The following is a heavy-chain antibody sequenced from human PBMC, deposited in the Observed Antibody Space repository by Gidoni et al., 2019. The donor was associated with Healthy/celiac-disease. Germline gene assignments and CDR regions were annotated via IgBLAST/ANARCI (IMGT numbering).Heavy chain of an antibody. V-gene: IGHV4-34*01. Sequence: QVQLQQWGAGLLKPSETLSLTCAVYGGSFSGYYWRWIRQPPGKGLEWIGEINHSGSTNYNPSLKSRVTISVDTSKNQFSLKLSSVTAADTAVYYCASGGIAAAGTSDAFDIWGQGTMVTVSS. J-gene: IGHJ3*02. D-gene: IGHD6-13*01. CDR2: INHSGST. CDR3: ASGGIAAAGTSDAFDI. CDR1: GGSFSGYY.